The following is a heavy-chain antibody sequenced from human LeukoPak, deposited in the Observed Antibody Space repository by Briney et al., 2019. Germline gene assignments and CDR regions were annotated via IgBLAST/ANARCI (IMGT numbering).Heavy chain of an antibody. CDR1: GFTISSYN. Sequence: GGSLRLSCAVSGFTISSYNINWVRQAPGKGLEWVSSISSSSSYKFYAGSVNGRFTISRDNSKNTLYLQMNSLRAEDTAVYYWARDPTYSSSLDNWGQGTLVTVSS. J-gene: IGHJ4*02. V-gene: IGHV3-21*01. CDR2: ISSSSSYK. CDR3: ARDPTYSSSLDN. D-gene: IGHD6-13*01.